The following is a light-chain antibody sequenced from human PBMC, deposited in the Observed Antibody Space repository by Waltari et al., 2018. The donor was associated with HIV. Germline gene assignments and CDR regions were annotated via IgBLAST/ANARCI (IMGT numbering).Light chain of an antibody. CDR3: QHRSNWPLT. Sequence: EIVLTQSPGTLSLSPGERATLSCRASQSVSSYLAWYQQKPGQAPRLLIYDASNRATGIPARFGGSGSGTDFTLTISSLEPEDFAVYYCQHRSNWPLTFGPGTKVDIK. CDR1: QSVSSY. V-gene: IGKV3-11*01. CDR2: DAS. J-gene: IGKJ3*01.